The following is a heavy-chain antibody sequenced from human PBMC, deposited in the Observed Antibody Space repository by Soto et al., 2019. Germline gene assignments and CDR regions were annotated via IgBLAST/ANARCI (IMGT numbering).Heavy chain of an antibody. J-gene: IGHJ4*02. CDR3: AKDIAY. CDR1: GFTFDDYA. Sequence: GGSLRLSCAASGFTFDDYAMHWVRQAPGKGLEWVSGISWNSGSIGYADSVKGRFTISRDNAKNSLYLQMNSLSAEDTALYYCAKDIAYWGQGTLVTVSS. V-gene: IGHV3-9*01. CDR2: ISWNSGSI.